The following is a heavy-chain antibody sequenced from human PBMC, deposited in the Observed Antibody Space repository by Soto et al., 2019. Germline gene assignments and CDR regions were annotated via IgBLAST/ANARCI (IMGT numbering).Heavy chain of an antibody. V-gene: IGHV3-30*03. J-gene: IGHJ4*02. CDR3: XXXVXY. Sequence: QVQLVESGGGVVQPGRSLRLSCAASGFTFSSYGMHWVRQAPGKGLEWVAVISYDGSNKYYADSVKGRFTISRDNSKXXXXXXXXXXXXXXXAXXXXXXXVXYWGQGTLVTVSS. CDR2: ISYDGSNK. CDR1: GFTFSSYG.